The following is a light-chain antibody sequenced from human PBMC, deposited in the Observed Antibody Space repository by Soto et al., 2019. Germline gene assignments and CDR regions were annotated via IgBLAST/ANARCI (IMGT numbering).Light chain of an antibody. CDR2: DNS. V-gene: IGLV1-40*01. J-gene: IGLJ2*01. CDR1: STNIGSYYG. Sequence: QPVLTQPPSVSGAPGQKVTISCVGSSTNIGSYYGVHWYQQLPGAAPKLLIYDNSNRPSGVADRFSGSKSGTSASLAITGLQTDDEADYFCQTYDSRLSASIFGGGTQLTVL. CDR3: QTYDSRLSASI.